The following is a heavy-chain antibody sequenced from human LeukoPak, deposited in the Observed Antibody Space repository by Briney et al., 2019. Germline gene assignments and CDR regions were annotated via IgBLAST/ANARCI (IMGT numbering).Heavy chain of an antibody. CDR2: IYYSGNT. D-gene: IGHD6-13*01. CDR1: GGSININNYY. CDR3: VRDEAGGEAAAPDY. Sequence: SETLSLTCTVSGGSININNYYWGWIRQPPGKGLEWIGSIYYSGNTYYSPSLKSRVIISVDTSRNQFSLRLSSVTAADTAVYYCVRDEAGGEAAAPDYWGQGTLVTVSS. J-gene: IGHJ4*02. V-gene: IGHV4-39*07.